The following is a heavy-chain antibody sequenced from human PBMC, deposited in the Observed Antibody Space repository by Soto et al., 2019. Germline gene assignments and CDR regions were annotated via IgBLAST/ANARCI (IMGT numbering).Heavy chain of an antibody. Sequence: AETLSGNCTVSGGSISRSDYYWGWIRQPPGKGLEWIGKINHSGSTNYNPSLKSRVTISVDTSKNQFSLKLSSVTAADTAVYYCARLDPVNFFDYWGLGTLVTVSS. CDR1: GGSISRSDYY. CDR3: ARLDPVNFFDY. V-gene: IGHV4-39*07. CDR2: INHSGST. J-gene: IGHJ4*02.